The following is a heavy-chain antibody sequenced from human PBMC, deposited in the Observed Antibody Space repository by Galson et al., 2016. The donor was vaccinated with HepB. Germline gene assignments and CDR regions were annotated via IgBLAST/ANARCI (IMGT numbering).Heavy chain of an antibody. CDR2: IWHDGSSE. CDR3: AREGPTGTYDGTDGFDV. CDR1: GFAFSQYV. D-gene: IGHD3-9*01. Sequence: SLRLSCAASGFAFSQYVMHWVRQAPGKGLEWVAVIWHDGSSEYYGDSVKGRFTISRDNFKNTLYLQMNSLTDGDTAAYSCAREGPTGTYDGTDGFDVWGQGTMVTVSS. V-gene: IGHV3-33*01. J-gene: IGHJ3*01.